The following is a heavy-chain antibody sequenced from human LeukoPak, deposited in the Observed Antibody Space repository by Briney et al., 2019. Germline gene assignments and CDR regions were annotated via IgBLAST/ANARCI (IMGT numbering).Heavy chain of an antibody. CDR2: ISAYSGNT. Sequence: ASVKVSFKASGYTFRDYGFNWVRQAPGKGLEWMGWISAYSGNTKYAQDLQGRLTMTTDTSTTTAYMELSSLTSDDTAVYYCARGGTNLEYWGQGTLVTVSS. CDR1: GYTFRDYG. CDR3: ARGGTNLEY. D-gene: IGHD1-1*01. J-gene: IGHJ4*02. V-gene: IGHV1-18*01.